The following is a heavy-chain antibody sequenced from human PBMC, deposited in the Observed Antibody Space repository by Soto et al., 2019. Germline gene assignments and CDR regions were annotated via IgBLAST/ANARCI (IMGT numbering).Heavy chain of an antibody. Sequence: SETLSLTCSVSGSSISSYYWSWIRQPPGKGLEWIGNIYYSGSTNYNPSLKSRVIISVASSKNQFSLRLNSVTAADTAVYYCSRVGGYYGDYPNFDYWGQGALVTVSS. J-gene: IGHJ4*02. CDR1: GSSISSYY. CDR3: SRVGGYYGDYPNFDY. CDR2: IYYSGST. V-gene: IGHV4-59*01. D-gene: IGHD4-17*01.